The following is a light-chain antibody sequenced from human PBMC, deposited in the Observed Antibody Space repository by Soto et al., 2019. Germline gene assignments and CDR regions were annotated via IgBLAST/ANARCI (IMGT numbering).Light chain of an antibody. Sequence: HSVLTHPASVSGAPGKSITISFTGTRCAVGDYNYVSWYQQHPDKAPKLKMYEVSNRPSGVSIRGSGSESGNTASLTISGLQAEDESEYYCSSYTSSTSLDVFGTGSKVTVL. CDR3: SSYTSSTSLDV. CDR2: EVS. J-gene: IGLJ1*01. CDR1: RCAVGDYNY. V-gene: IGLV2-14*01.